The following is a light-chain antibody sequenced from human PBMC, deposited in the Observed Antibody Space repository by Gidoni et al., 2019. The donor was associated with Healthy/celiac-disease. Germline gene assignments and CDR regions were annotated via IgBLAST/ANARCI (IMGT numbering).Light chain of an antibody. V-gene: IGKV2-28*01. Sequence: DIVMTPSPLSLPVTPGEPASISCRSSQSLLHSNGYNYLDWYLQKPGQSPQLLIYLGSNRASGVPDRFSGSGSGTDVTLKISRVEAEDVGVYYCMQALQTPWTFGQGTKVEIK. CDR2: LGS. J-gene: IGKJ1*01. CDR1: QSLLHSNGYNY. CDR3: MQALQTPWT.